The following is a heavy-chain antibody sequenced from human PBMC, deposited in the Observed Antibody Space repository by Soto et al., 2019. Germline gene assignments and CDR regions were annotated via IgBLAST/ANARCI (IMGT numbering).Heavy chain of an antibody. D-gene: IGHD3-22*01. Sequence: GGSLRLSCAASGFTFSSYAMHWVRQAPGKGLEWVAVISYDGSNKYYADSGKGRFTISRDNSKNTLYLQMNSLRAEDTAVYYCARDDLWAAGDYYGSSGYYRGEWSGYWGQGTLVTVSS. V-gene: IGHV3-30-3*01. CDR1: GFTFSSYA. CDR2: ISYDGSNK. CDR3: ARDDLWAAGDYYGSSGYYRGEWSGY. J-gene: IGHJ4*02.